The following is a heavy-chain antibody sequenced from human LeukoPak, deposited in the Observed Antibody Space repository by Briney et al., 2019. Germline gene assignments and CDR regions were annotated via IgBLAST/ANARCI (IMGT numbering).Heavy chain of an antibody. D-gene: IGHD6-19*01. CDR3: ARDPIAVSAFDI. CDR2: INPNGGGT. Sequence: ASVKVSCKASGYTFTGYYMHWVRQAPGQGLEWMGWINPNGGGTNYAQKFQGRVTMTRDTSISTAYMELSRLRSDDTAVHYCARDPIAVSAFDIWGQGTMVTVSS. V-gene: IGHV1-2*02. CDR1: GYTFTGYY. J-gene: IGHJ3*02.